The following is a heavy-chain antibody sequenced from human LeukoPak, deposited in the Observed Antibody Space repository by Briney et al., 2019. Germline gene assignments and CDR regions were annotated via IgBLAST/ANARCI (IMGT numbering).Heavy chain of an antibody. D-gene: IGHD3-10*01. CDR2: IYHSGIT. V-gene: IGHV4-38-2*02. J-gene: IGHJ6*03. Sequence: SETVSLTCTVSGYSISRAYYWGWIRPTPGKGLEWIGNIYHSGITYYKPSLKSRVTISIDMSRNQFSLKLSSVTAADTAVYYCAREPDYYGSMDYYYYMDVWGKGTTVTVSS. CDR1: GYSISRAYY. CDR3: AREPDYYGSMDYYYYMDV.